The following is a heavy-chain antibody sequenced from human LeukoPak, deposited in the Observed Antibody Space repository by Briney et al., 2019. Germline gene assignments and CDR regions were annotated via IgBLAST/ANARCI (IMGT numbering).Heavy chain of an antibody. CDR2: IYHSGST. CDR3: ARGWDTIFGVVYAFDI. Sequence: SETLSLTCAVSGGSISSGGYSWSWIRQPPGKGLEWIGYIYHSGSTYYNPSLKSRVTISVDRSKNRFSLKLSSVTAADTAVYYCARGWDTIFGVVYAFDIWGQGTMVTVSS. J-gene: IGHJ3*02. D-gene: IGHD3-3*01. V-gene: IGHV4-30-2*01. CDR1: GGSISSGGYS.